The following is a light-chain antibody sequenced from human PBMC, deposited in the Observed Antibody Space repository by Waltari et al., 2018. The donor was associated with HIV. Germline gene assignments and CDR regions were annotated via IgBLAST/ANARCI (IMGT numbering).Light chain of an antibody. J-gene: IGKJ4*01. V-gene: IGKV1-33*01. CDR2: DSS. CDR1: HDISTF. Sequence: DIQMTQFPSSLSASVGDRVTITCQASHDISTFLNWYQQKPGTAPRLLIYDSSNLKTGVSSRFSGGGSGTDFTLSISRLQPEDIATYYCQQGLTFGGGTKVEIK. CDR3: QQGLT.